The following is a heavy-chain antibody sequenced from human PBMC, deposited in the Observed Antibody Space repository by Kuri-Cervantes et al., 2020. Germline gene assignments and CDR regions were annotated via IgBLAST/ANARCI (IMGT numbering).Heavy chain of an antibody. V-gene: IGHV4-39*07. CDR3: AREGGYNNGYLKIHH. D-gene: IGHD5-18*01. CDR1: GGSISSSSYY. Sequence: SETLSLTCTVSGGSISSSSYYWGWIRQPPGKGLEWIGSIYYSGSTYYNPSLKSRVTISADTSKNQISLKLSSVTAADTAVYYCAREGGYNNGYLKIHHWGQSTLVTVSS. J-gene: IGHJ1*01. CDR2: IYYSGST.